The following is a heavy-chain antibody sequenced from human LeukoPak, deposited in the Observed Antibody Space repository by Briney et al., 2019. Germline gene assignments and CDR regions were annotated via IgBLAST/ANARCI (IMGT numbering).Heavy chain of an antibody. Sequence: SQPLSLTCTVSGGSISSGGYYWRRVRQHPGKGLEWIWYIYYSGSTYYNSHLKSRFTMSVHTSKNQFSLKLSSVTAADTAVYYCASADYDMAFDIWGQGTMVTVSS. CDR3: ASADYDMAFDI. J-gene: IGHJ3*02. CDR1: GGSISSGGYY. V-gene: IGHV4-31*03. CDR2: IYYSGST. D-gene: IGHD3-9*01.